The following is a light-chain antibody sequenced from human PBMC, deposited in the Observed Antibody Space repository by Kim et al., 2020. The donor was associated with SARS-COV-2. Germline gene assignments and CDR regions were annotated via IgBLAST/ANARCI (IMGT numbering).Light chain of an antibody. V-gene: IGKV1-8*01. Sequence: AIRITQSPSSLSASTGDRVTITCRASQGISSYLAWYQQKPGKAPKLLIYAASTLQSGVPSRFSGSGSGTDFTLTISCPQSEDFATYYCQQYYSYPRTFGQGTKLEI. CDR1: QGISSY. CDR2: AAS. J-gene: IGKJ2*01. CDR3: QQYYSYPRT.